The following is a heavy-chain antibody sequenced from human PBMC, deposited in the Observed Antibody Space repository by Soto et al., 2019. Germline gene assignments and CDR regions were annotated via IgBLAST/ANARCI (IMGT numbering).Heavy chain of an antibody. CDR1: GGSISSGDYY. J-gene: IGHJ5*02. CDR2: IYYSGST. D-gene: IGHD3-3*01. CDR3: AGQKFYYDFWSGYSDPPGRWFDP. V-gene: IGHV4-30-4*01. Sequence: QVQLQESGPGLVKPSQTLSLTCTVSGGSISSGDYYWSWIRQPPGKGLEWIGYIYYSGSTYYNPSLKSRVTISVDTSKNQFSLKLSSVTAADTAVYYCAGQKFYYDFWSGYSDPPGRWFDPWGQGTLVTVSS.